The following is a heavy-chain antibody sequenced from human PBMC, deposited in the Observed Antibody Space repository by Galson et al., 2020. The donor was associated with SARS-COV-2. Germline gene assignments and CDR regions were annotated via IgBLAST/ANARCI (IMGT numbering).Heavy chain of an antibody. CDR3: ARGSSSNAFDI. CDR1: GFTFSTYG. Sequence: TGGSLRLSCEASGFTFSTYGMDWVRQAPGKGLEWVAVIWYDGSNKYYADSVKGRFTISRDNSKNTLYLQMNSLRADDTAVYYCARGSSSNAFDIWGQGTRVTVSS. CDR2: IWYDGSNK. V-gene: IGHV3-33*01. J-gene: IGHJ3*02. D-gene: IGHD3-10*01.